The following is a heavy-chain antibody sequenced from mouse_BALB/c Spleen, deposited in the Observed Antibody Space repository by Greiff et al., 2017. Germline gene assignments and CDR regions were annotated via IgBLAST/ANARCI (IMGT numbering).Heavy chain of an antibody. D-gene: IGHD1-1*01. CDR1: GFTFSSFG. CDR3: ARGDYYGFDY. J-gene: IGHJ2*01. CDR2: ISSGSSTI. Sequence: EVHLVESGGGLVQPGGSRKLSCAASGFTFSSFGMHWVRQAPEKGLEWVAYISSGSSTIYYADTVKGRFTISRDNPKNTLFLQMTSLRSEDTAMYYCARGDYYGFDYWGQGTTLTVSS. V-gene: IGHV5-17*02.